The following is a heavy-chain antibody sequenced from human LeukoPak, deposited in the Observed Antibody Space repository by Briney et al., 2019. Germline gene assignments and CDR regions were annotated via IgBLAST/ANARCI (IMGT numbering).Heavy chain of an antibody. D-gene: IGHD5-18*01. J-gene: IGHJ4*02. CDR2: FYPATSDT. CDR3: ARPKTLGGYNYEFEF. Sequence: GESLKISCKGSGYSFPNYWIGWVRQMPGKGLEWIGIFYPATSDTTYSPSFQGQVTISADKSSSTAYLQWSSLKASDTAIYYCARPKTLGGYNYEFEFWGQGTLVTVSS. CDR1: GYSFPNYW. V-gene: IGHV5-51*01.